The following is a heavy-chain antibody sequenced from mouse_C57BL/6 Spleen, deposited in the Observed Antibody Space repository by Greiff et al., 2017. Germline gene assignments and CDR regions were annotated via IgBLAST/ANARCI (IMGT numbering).Heavy chain of an antibody. J-gene: IGHJ2*01. CDR3: TRWVVGDFDY. V-gene: IGHV1-15*01. D-gene: IGHD1-1*01. Sequence: QVQLKESGAELVRPGASVTLSCKASGYTFTDYEMHWVKQTPVHGLEWIGAIDPETGGTAYNQKFKGKAILTADKSSSTAYMELRSLTSEDSAVYYCTRWVVGDFDYWGQGTTLTVSS. CDR1: GYTFTDYE. CDR2: IDPETGGT.